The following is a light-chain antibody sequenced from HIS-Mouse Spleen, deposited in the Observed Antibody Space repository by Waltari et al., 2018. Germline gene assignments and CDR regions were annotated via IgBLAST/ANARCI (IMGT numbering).Light chain of an antibody. CDR1: QSVLYSSNNKNY. CDR3: QQYYSTPFT. J-gene: IGKJ4*01. Sequence: DIVMTQSPDSLAVSLGEWATINCKSSQSVLYSSNNKNYLAWYQQKPGQPPKLLIYWASTRESGVPDRFSGSGSGTDFTLTISSLQAEDVAVYYCQQYYSTPFTFGGGTKVEIK. V-gene: IGKV4-1*01. CDR2: WAS.